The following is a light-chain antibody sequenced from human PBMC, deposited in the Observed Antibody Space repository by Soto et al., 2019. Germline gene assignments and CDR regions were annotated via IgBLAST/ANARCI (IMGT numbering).Light chain of an antibody. CDR3: QQSYTSWWT. J-gene: IGKJ1*01. Sequence: DIQMTQSPSSLSASVGDRVSITCRASQSISTHLSWYQQKPGKAPKLLIYAASSLQSWVPSRFTGSGSGTDFTLNISSMQPEDFATYYCQQSYTSWWTFGQGTKLEIK. CDR1: QSISTH. CDR2: AAS. V-gene: IGKV1-39*01.